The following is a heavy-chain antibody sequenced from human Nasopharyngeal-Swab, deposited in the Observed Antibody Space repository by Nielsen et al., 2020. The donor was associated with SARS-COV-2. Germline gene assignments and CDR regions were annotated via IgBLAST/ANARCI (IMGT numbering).Heavy chain of an antibody. J-gene: IGHJ4*02. CDR3: TRDRGSGYFDS. CDR2: FNPNSGGT. D-gene: IGHD3-3*01. CDR1: GYTFIGYD. V-gene: IGHV1-2*06. Sequence: ASVKVSCKTSGYTFIGYDIHWVRQAPGQGLDWMGRFNPNSGGTNYAQELQCRVTMTGDTSISTAYMELSRVRSDDTAMYYCTRDRGSGYFDSWGQGTLVIVSS.